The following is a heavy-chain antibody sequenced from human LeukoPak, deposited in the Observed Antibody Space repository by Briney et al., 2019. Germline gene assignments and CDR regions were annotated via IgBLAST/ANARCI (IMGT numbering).Heavy chain of an antibody. D-gene: IGHD3-3*01. CDR2: IYYSGST. CDR3: ARVLPAYDFRYYFDY. Sequence: SETLSLTCTVSGGSISSYYWSWIRQPPGKGLEWIGYIYYSGSTNYNPSLKSRVTISVDTSKNQFSLKLSSVTAADTAVYHCARVLPAYDFRYYFDYWGQGTLVTVSS. J-gene: IGHJ4*02. CDR1: GGSISSYY. V-gene: IGHV4-59*01.